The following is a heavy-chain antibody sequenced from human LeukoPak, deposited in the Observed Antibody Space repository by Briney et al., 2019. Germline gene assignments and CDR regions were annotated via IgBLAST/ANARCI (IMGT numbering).Heavy chain of an antibody. J-gene: IGHJ6*03. V-gene: IGHV4-59*01. CDR2: IYYTGST. CDR3: ARVVYSGYDFRGAMDV. D-gene: IGHD5-12*01. Sequence: SETRSLTCTVSGGSISSYYWSWIRQPPGKGLEWIGYIYYTGSTNHNPSLKSRVTISVDTSKNQFSLKLSSVTAADTAVYYCARVVYSGYDFRGAMDVWGKGTTVTVSS. CDR1: GGSISSYY.